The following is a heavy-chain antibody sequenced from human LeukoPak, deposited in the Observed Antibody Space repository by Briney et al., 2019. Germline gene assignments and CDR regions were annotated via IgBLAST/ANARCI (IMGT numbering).Heavy chain of an antibody. J-gene: IGHJ4*02. D-gene: IGHD6-13*01. V-gene: IGHV4-61*02. CDR2: IYTSGST. CDR1: GGSISSGSYY. CDR3: ARDLAAAGFDY. Sequence: PSETLSLTXTVSGGSISSGSYYWSWIRQPAGKGLQWIGRIYTSGSTNYNPSLKSRVTISVDTSKNQFSLKLSSVTAADTAVYYCARDLAAAGFDYWGQGTLVTVSS.